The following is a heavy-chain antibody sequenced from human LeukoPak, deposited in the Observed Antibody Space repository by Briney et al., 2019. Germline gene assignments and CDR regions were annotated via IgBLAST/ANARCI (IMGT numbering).Heavy chain of an antibody. CDR2: IGAYNGNT. D-gene: IGHD2-15*01. Sequence: GASVKVSCKASGYTFTSYGISWVRQAPGQGLEWMGWIGAYNGNTNYAQKLQGRVTMTTDTSTSTAYMELRSLRSDDTAVYYCARVGRYCSGGSCSWYFDYWGQGTLVTVSS. CDR1: GYTFTSYG. CDR3: ARVGRYCSGGSCSWYFDY. J-gene: IGHJ4*02. V-gene: IGHV1-18*01.